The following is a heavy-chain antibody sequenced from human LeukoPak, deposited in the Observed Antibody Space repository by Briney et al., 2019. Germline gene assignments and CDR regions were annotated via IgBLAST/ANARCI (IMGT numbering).Heavy chain of an antibody. Sequence: PSETLSLTCAVYGGSFSGYYWSWIRQPPGKGLEWIGEINHSGSTNYNPSLKSRVTISVDTSKNQFSLKLSSVTAADTAVYYCARGIEYSSSSHAFDIWGQGTMVTVSS. CDR1: GGSFSGYY. CDR2: INHSGST. CDR3: ARGIEYSSSSHAFDI. D-gene: IGHD6-6*01. V-gene: IGHV4-34*01. J-gene: IGHJ3*02.